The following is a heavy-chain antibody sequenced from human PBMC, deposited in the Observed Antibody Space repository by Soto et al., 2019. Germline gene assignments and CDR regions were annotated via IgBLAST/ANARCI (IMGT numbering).Heavy chain of an antibody. J-gene: IGHJ4*02. CDR2: IHYSGDS. Sequence: TLSLTCTVIGDSVSSNNYYWSWIRQRPGKGLEWIGYIHYSGDSYDNPSLTSRITMSMDVSKNQFSLNLRSVTAADTAIYYCARDVNDSSGSQGFDYWGQGTLGNVSS. D-gene: IGHD3-22*01. CDR3: ARDVNDSSGSQGFDY. CDR1: GDSVSSNNYY. V-gene: IGHV4-31*03.